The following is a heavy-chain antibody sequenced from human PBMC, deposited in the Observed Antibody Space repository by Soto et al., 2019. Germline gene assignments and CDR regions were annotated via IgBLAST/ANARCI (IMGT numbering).Heavy chain of an antibody. CDR2: IYYSGST. CDR3: ARAQEAIRLDY. V-gene: IGHV4-59*01. Sequence: SETLSLTCTVSGGSISSYYWSWIRQPPGKGLEWIGHIYYSGSTNYNPSLKSRVTISVDTSKNQFSLKLRSVTAADTDVYYCARAQEAIRLDYWGLGTLVTVSS. J-gene: IGHJ4*02. D-gene: IGHD2-21*01. CDR1: GGSISSYY.